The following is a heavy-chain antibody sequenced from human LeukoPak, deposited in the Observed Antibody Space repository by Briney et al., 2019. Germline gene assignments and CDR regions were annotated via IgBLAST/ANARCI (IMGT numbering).Heavy chain of an antibody. CDR3: ARDDRVSIYYYYGMDV. CDR1: GGSFSDYY. CDR2: INHSGST. D-gene: IGHD3-16*01. Sequence: PSETLSLTCAVYGGSFSDYYWSWIRQPPGKGLEWIGEINHSGSTNYNPSLKSRVTISVDPSKNQFSLNLSSVTAADTAVYYCARDDRVSIYYYYGMDVWGQGTTVTVSS. J-gene: IGHJ6*02. V-gene: IGHV4-34*01.